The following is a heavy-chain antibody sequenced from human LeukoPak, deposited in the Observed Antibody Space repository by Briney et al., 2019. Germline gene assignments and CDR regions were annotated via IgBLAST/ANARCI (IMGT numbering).Heavy chain of an antibody. D-gene: IGHD2-8*02. J-gene: IGHJ4*02. Sequence: PSETLSLPCTVSGGSISSSSYYWGWIRQPPGKGLEWIGSIYYSGSTYYNPSLKSRVTISVDTSKNQFSLKLSSVTAADTAVYYCARVPTGGGRAEHWGQGTLVTVSS. CDR2: IYYSGST. CDR1: GGSISSSSYY. V-gene: IGHV4-39*01. CDR3: ARVPTGGGRAEH.